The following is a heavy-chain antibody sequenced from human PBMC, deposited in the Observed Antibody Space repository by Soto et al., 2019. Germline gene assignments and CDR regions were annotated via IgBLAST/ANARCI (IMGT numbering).Heavy chain of an antibody. Sequence: SVKVSCKASRGTFSSYAISWVRQAPGQGLEWMGGIIPIFGTANYAQKFQGRVTITADESTSTAYMELSSLRSEDTAVYYCARSWPEGYYYYYGMDVWGQGTTVTVSS. V-gene: IGHV1-69*13. CDR1: RGTFSSYA. J-gene: IGHJ6*02. D-gene: IGHD5-12*01. CDR2: IIPIFGTA. CDR3: ARSWPEGYYYYYGMDV.